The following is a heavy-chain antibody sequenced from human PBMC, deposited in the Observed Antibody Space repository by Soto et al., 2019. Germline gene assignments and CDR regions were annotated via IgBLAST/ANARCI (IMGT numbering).Heavy chain of an antibody. CDR2: INLNSGDT. CDR3: ARARPPFNWFDL. V-gene: IGHV1-2*02. J-gene: IGHJ5*02. D-gene: IGHD6-6*01. CDR1: GYTFTDYY. Sequence: ASVKVSCKASGYTFTDYYMEWVRQAPGQGLEWMGWINLNSGDTNFAQQFQGRVTMTRDTSITTAYMDLTRLRSDDTAVYYCARARPPFNWFDLWGQGTLVTVS.